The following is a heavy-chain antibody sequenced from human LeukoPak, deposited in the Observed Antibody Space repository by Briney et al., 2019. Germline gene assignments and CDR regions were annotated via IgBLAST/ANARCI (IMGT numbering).Heavy chain of an antibody. CDR2: INSSSSTI. CDR3: ARERLLTSNWFDP. CDR1: GFTFSSYS. V-gene: IGHV3-48*04. Sequence: GGSLRLSCAASGFTFSSYSMNWVRQAPGKGLEWVSYINSSSSTIYYADSVKGRFTISRDNAKNSLYLQMNSLRAEDTAVYYCARERLLTSNWFDPWGQGTLVTVSS. J-gene: IGHJ5*02. D-gene: IGHD1-14*01.